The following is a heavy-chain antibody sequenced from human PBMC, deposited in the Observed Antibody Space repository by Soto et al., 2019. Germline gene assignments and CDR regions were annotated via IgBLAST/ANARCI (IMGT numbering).Heavy chain of an antibody. Sequence: GGSLRLSCAASGFTFSSYAMSWVRQAPGKGLEWVSAISGSGGSTYYADSVRGRFTISRDNSKNTLYLQMNSLRAEDTAVYYCAKGPEIAVAEIYWGQGTLVTVSS. D-gene: IGHD6-19*01. J-gene: IGHJ4*02. CDR3: AKGPEIAVAEIY. V-gene: IGHV3-23*01. CDR2: ISGSGGST. CDR1: GFTFSSYA.